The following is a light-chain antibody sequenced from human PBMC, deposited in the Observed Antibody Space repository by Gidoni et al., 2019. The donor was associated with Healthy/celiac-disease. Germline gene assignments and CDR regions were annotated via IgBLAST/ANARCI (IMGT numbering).Light chain of an antibody. CDR3: QQYNSYSLLT. Sequence: DIQMTQSPSTLSASVGDRVTITCRASQSISSWLAWYQQKPGKAPKLLIYKASSLESGVPSRFSGSGSVTEFTLTISSLQPDDFATYYCQQYNSYSLLTFGGGTKVEIK. V-gene: IGKV1-5*03. CDR1: QSISSW. CDR2: KAS. J-gene: IGKJ4*01.